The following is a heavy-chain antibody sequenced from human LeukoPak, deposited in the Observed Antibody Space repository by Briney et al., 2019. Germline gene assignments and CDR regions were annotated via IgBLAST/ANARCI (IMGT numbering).Heavy chain of an antibody. V-gene: IGHV3-21*01. J-gene: IGHJ3*02. CDR2: ISRSSSYI. CDR3: ARDRDYDVLTGAYAFDI. CDR1: GFTFSSYR. D-gene: IGHD3-9*01. Sequence: GGSLRLSCAASGFTFSSYRLNWVRQAPGKGLEWVSSISRSSSYIYYADSVKGRFTISRDNAKNSLYVQMNSLRAEDTAVYFCARDRDYDVLTGAYAFDIWGQGTMVTVSS.